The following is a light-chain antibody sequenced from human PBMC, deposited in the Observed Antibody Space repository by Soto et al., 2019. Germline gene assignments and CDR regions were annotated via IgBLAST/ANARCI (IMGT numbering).Light chain of an antibody. CDR2: GAS. J-gene: IGKJ4*01. CDR3: RHYGSFYA. Sequence: VLSQSPGTLALSPGERPPLSCRASQSVSSTYLAWYPQKPGEAPRLLIRGASTRATGIPDKSSGSGPGTDLSVTISRLEPEELAVYCCRHYGSFYAFAGRTKV. V-gene: IGKV3-20*01. CDR1: QSVSSTY.